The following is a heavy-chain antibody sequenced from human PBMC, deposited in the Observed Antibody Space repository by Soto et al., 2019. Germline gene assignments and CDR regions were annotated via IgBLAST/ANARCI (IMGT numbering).Heavy chain of an antibody. D-gene: IGHD2-21*01. J-gene: IGHJ4*02. CDR2: INHSGST. V-gene: IGHV4-34*01. Sequence: SETLSLTCAVYGGSFSGYSWTWIRQPPGTGLEWIGEINHSGSTNYNPSLKSRVTISVDTSKNQFSLKLTSVTAADTAVYYCARDKIPGLFAYWGQGTLVTVSS. CDR3: ARDKIPGLFAY. CDR1: GGSFSGYS.